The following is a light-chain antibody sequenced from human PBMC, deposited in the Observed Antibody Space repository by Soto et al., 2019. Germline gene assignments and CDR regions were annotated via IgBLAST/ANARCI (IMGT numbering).Light chain of an antibody. Sequence: QLVLTQPAAVSGSPGQSITISCTGTSSDVGGYNHVSWYQHSPGKAPKLILFAVSDRPSGVSHRFSGSKSGNTASLTISGLQAEDEADYYCCSYTSLGTVVFGGGTKLTVL. CDR3: CSYTSLGTVV. CDR1: SSDVGGYNH. J-gene: IGLJ2*01. CDR2: AVS. V-gene: IGLV2-14*01.